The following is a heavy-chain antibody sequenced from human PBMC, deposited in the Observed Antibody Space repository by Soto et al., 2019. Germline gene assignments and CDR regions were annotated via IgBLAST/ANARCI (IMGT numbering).Heavy chain of an antibody. CDR1: GGSISSGDYY. Sequence: PSETLSLTCTVSGGSISSGDYYWSWIRQPPGKGLEWIGYIYYSGSTYYNPSLKSRVTISVDTSKNQFSLKLSSVTAADTAVYYCARDTRQRYSSSWPEVDYWGQGTLVTVSS. CDR2: IYYSGST. V-gene: IGHV4-30-4*01. D-gene: IGHD6-13*01. CDR3: ARDTRQRYSSSWPEVDY. J-gene: IGHJ4*02.